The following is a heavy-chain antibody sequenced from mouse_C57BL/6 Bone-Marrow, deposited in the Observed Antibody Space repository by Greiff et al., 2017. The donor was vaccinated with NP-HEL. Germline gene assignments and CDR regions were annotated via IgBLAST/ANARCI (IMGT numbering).Heavy chain of an antibody. Sequence: QVQLQQPGAELVKPGASVKLSCKASGYTFTTYRLHWVQQRPGQGLEWIGMIHPYSGSTNYNEKFQSKATLTVDKSSTTAYMPLSSLTSEDAAVYYCARRHYYGLYYAMDYWGQGTSVTVSS. CDR1: GYTFTTYR. CDR3: ARRHYYGLYYAMDY. V-gene: IGHV1-64*01. D-gene: IGHD1-1*01. J-gene: IGHJ4*01. CDR2: IHPYSGST.